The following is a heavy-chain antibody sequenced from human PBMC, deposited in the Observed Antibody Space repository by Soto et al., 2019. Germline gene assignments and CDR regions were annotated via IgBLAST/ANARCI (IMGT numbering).Heavy chain of an antibody. J-gene: IGHJ4*02. CDR1: GGASSSDY. D-gene: IGHD2-15*01. CDR3: ARELPRDCRGGSCYDRGFDY. CDR2: IYYSGST. Sequence: PSETLSLTCTVSGGASSSDYWSWIRQPPGKGLEWIGYIYYSGSTNYNPSLKSRVTISVDTSKNQFSLKLSSVTAADTAVYYCARELPRDCRGGSCYDRGFDYWGQVTLVTV. V-gene: IGHV4-59*01.